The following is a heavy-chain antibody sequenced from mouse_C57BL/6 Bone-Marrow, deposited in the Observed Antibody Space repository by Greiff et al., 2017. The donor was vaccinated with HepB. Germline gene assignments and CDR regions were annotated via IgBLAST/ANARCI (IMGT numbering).Heavy chain of an antibody. CDR1: GYTFTDYY. V-gene: IGHV1-19*01. J-gene: IGHJ3*01. CDR3: ARSVGYQGPGGPWFAY. Sequence: EVQLQQSGPVLVKPGASVKMSCKASGYTFTDYYMNWVKQSHGKSLEWIGVINPYNGGTSYNQKFKGKATLTVDKSSSTAYMELNSLTSEDSAVYYCARSVGYQGPGGPWFAYWGQGTLVTVS. D-gene: IGHD2-2*01. CDR2: INPYNGGT.